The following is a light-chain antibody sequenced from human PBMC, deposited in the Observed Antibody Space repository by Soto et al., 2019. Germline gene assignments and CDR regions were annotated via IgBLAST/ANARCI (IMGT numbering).Light chain of an antibody. CDR3: CSYTTTSTFV. CDR2: EVF. J-gene: IGLJ2*01. CDR1: SSDVGGYNY. V-gene: IGLV2-14*03. Sequence: QSALTQPASVSGSPGQSITISCTGTSSDVGGYNYVSWYQQHPGKVPKLMIYEVFRRPSGISDRFSGSKSGNMASLTISGLQAEDEAYYYCCSYTTTSTFVFGGGTKVTVL.